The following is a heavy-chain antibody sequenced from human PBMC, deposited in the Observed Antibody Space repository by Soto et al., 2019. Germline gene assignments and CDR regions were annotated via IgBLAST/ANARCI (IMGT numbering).Heavy chain of an antibody. J-gene: IGHJ6*02. D-gene: IGHD3-10*01. Sequence: LSLTCTVSGGSISSGGYYWSWIRQHPGKGLEWIGYIYYSGSTYYNPSLKSRVTISVDTSKNQFSLKLSSVTAADTAVYYCARSLGYYYGSGTNYYGMDVWGRGTTVTVSS. CDR1: GGSISSGGYY. CDR2: IYYSGST. V-gene: IGHV4-31*03. CDR3: ARSLGYYYGSGTNYYGMDV.